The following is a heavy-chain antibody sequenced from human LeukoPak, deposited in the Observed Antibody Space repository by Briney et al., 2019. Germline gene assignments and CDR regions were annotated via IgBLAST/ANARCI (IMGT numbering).Heavy chain of an antibody. J-gene: IGHJ4*02. Sequence: ASVKVSCKASGYTFTGYYMHWVRQAPGQGLEWMGRIIPILGIANYAQKFQGRVTITADKSTSTAYMELSSLRSEDTAVYYCARSGGYDWDYFDYWGQGTLVTVSS. CDR1: GYTFTGYY. V-gene: IGHV1-69*02. D-gene: IGHD5-12*01. CDR3: ARSGGYDWDYFDY. CDR2: IIPILGIA.